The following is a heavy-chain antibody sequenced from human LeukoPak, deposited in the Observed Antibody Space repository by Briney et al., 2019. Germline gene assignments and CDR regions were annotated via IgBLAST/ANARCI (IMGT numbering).Heavy chain of an antibody. CDR2: IYYSGST. CDR1: GGSISNYY. J-gene: IGHJ4*02. CDR3: ASHSSGWRGYYFDY. D-gene: IGHD6-19*01. V-gene: IGHV4-59*12. Sequence: SETLSPTCTVSGGSISNYYWTWIRQPPGKGLEWIGYIYYSGSTSYNPSLKSRVTISVDTSKNQFSLKLSSVTAADTAVYYCASHSSGWRGYYFDYWGQGTLVTVSS.